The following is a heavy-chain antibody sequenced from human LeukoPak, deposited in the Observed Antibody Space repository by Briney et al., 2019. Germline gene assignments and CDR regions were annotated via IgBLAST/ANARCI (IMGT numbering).Heavy chain of an antibody. CDR2: LYYRGST. Sequence: SETLSHTFIVSGGSISSYYWSWIRQPPGRGLEGIGYLYYRGSTNYNPSLKSRVTISVDTSQNQFSLNLGTVTAADTGLCFFLRARKIAAAGTYAFDIWGQGKMVTVSS. J-gene: IGHJ3*02. CDR3: LRARKIAAAGTYAFDI. CDR1: GGSISSYY. D-gene: IGHD6-13*01. V-gene: IGHV4-59*01.